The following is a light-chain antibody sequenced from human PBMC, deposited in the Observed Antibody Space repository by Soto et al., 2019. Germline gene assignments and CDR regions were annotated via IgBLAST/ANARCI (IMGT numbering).Light chain of an antibody. CDR2: EVS. CDR1: SSDVGGYNY. Sequence: QSALTQPASVSGSPGQSITISCTGTSSDVGGYNYVSWYQQHPGKAPKLMIYEVSNRPSGVSNRFSGSKSGNTASLTISGLQAEDDADYYCSSYTSSSTPRGFGGGTKLTVL. V-gene: IGLV2-14*01. J-gene: IGLJ3*02. CDR3: SSYTSSSTPRG.